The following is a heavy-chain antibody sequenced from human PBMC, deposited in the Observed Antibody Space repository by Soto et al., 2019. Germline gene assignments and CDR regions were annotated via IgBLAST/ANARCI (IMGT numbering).Heavy chain of an antibody. CDR1: GGSFSGYY. J-gene: IGHJ6*02. CDR2: INHSGST. V-gene: IGHV4-34*01. D-gene: IGHD3-10*01. Sequence: SETLSLTCAVYGGSFSGYYWSWIRQPPGKGLEWIGEINHSGSTNYNPSLKSRVTISVDTSKNQFSLKLSSVTAADTAVYYCASFGVLLSKLHPSSENYYYYYGRDVWGQETRVTVSS. CDR3: ASFGVLLSKLHPSSENYYYYYGRDV.